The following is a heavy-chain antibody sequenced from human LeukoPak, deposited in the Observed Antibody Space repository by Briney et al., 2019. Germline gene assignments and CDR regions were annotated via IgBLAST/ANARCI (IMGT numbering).Heavy chain of an antibody. J-gene: IGHJ4*02. CDR1: GYTFTSYG. CDR3: ARVNDYDGPGFFDY. D-gene: IGHD4-17*01. CDR2: ISAYNGNT. Sequence: ASVKVSCKASGYTFTSYGISWVRQAPGQGLEGMGWISAYNGNTNYAQKLQGRVTMTTDTSTSTAYMELRSLRSDDTAVYYCARVNDYDGPGFFDYWGQGTLVTVSS. V-gene: IGHV1-18*01.